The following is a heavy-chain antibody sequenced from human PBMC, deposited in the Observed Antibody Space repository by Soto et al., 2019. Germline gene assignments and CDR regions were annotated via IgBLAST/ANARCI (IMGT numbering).Heavy chain of an antibody. CDR2: ISSSSSTI. J-gene: IGHJ4*02. Sequence: PGGSLRLSCAASVXTFSSYSMNWVRQAPGKGLEWVSYISSSSSTIYYADSVKGRFTISRDNAKNSLYLQMNSLRDEDTAVYYCARRRYYYDSSGYFYFDYWGQGTLVTVSS. CDR1: VXTFSSYS. CDR3: ARRRYYYDSSGYFYFDY. V-gene: IGHV3-48*02. D-gene: IGHD3-22*01.